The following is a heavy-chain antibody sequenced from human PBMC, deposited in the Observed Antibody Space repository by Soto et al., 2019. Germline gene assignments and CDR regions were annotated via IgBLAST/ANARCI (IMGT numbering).Heavy chain of an antibody. Sequence: ASVKVSCKASGYTFTSYGISWVRQAPGQGLEWMGWISAYNGNTNYAQKLQGRVTMTRDTSTSTAYMELSSLRSEDTAVYYCARVEYYYDSSGDLDPYYYYGMDVWGQGTTVTVSS. V-gene: IGHV1-18*01. CDR2: ISAYNGNT. J-gene: IGHJ6*02. CDR3: ARVEYYYDSSGDLDPYYYYGMDV. CDR1: GYTFTSYG. D-gene: IGHD3-22*01.